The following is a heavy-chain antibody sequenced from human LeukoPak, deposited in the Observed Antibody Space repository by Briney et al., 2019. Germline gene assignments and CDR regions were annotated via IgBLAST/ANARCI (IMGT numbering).Heavy chain of an antibody. Sequence: SETLSLTCTVSGGSISSYYWSWIRQPPGKGLEWIGYIYYSGTTYYNPSLKSRVTISVDRSKNQFSLKLSSVTAADTAVYYCARGTTGTTFDAFDIWGQGTMVTVSS. V-gene: IGHV4-59*12. J-gene: IGHJ3*02. CDR3: ARGTTGTTFDAFDI. CDR1: GGSISSYY. D-gene: IGHD1-7*01. CDR2: IYYSGTT.